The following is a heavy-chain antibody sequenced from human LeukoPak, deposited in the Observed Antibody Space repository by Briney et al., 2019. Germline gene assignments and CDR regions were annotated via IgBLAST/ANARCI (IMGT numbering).Heavy chain of an antibody. Sequence: SETLSLTCTVSGGSISSGNYYWSWIRQPAGKGLEWIGRVHTSGSTNYNPSLKSRVTISIDTPKNQFSLKLTSVTAADTAVYYCARDGYYFDRSGFFWGQGALVTVSS. D-gene: IGHD3-22*01. CDR2: VHTSGST. V-gene: IGHV4-61*02. CDR1: GGSISSGNYY. CDR3: ARDGYYFDRSGFF. J-gene: IGHJ4*02.